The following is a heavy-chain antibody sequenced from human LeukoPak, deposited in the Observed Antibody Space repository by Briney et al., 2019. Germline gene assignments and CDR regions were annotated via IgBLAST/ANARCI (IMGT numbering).Heavy chain of an antibody. Sequence: PGGSLRLSCASSGFTFSDAWMSWVRQAPGRGLEWVGRIKTKTDGGTTDYAAPVKGRFTISRDDSKNTLYVQMNSLKMEDTAMYYCTTESSTSLKYWGQGTLVTVSS. J-gene: IGHJ4*02. CDR2: IKTKTDGGTT. CDR1: GFTFSDAW. D-gene: IGHD2-2*01. V-gene: IGHV3-15*01. CDR3: TTESSTSLKY.